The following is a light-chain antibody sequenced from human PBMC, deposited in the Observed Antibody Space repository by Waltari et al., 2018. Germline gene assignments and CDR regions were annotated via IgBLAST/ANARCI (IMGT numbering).Light chain of an antibody. CDR1: PSVLYSSNNKNY. CDR3: QQDLSTPPT. V-gene: IGKV4-1*01. CDR2: WAA. Sequence: DIVMTQSPDSLAVSLGERATINCKSSPSVLYSSNNKNYLAWYQQKPGQPPKLLIYWAATRESGVPDRFSGSGSGTDFTLTISSLQAEDVAVYYCQQDLSTPPTFGQGTKVEIK. J-gene: IGKJ1*01.